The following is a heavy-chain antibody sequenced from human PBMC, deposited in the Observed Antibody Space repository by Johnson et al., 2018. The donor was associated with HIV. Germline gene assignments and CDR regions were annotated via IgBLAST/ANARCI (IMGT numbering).Heavy chain of an antibody. D-gene: IGHD3-3*01. CDR2: ISSSGSTI. CDR3: ARGPILEWLSGDGFDM. V-gene: IGHV3-11*04. Sequence: QVQLVESGGGLVKPGGSLRLSCAASGFTFSDYYMSWIRQAPGKGLEWVSYISSSGSTIYYTDSVKGRFTISRDNSKNTLHLQMNSLRVEETAMYYCARGPILEWLSGDGFDMWGQGTMVTVYS. J-gene: IGHJ3*02. CDR1: GFTFSDYY.